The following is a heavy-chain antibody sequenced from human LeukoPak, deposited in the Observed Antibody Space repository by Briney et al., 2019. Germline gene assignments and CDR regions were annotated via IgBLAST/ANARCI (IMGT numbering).Heavy chain of an antibody. CDR1: GFRFSDYA. CDR3: ARDEGHSTNWGLFDF. CDR2: ISHNGGVT. Sequence: SGGSLRLSCAASGFRFSDYAVHWLRQAPGKGLEWVAIISHNGGVTDHTDSVKGRFSVSRDNSDYFLYLQMDNLRLDDTAVYYCARDEGHSTNWGLFDFWGQGSLVTVS. J-gene: IGHJ4*02. V-gene: IGHV3-30-3*01. D-gene: IGHD6-13*01.